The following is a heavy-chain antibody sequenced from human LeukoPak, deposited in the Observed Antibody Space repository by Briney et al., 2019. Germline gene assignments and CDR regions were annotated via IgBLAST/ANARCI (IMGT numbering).Heavy chain of an antibody. V-gene: IGHV1-69*13. Sequence: SVKVSCKASGGTFSSYAISWVRQAPGQGLEWMGGIIPIFGTANYAQKFQGRVTITADESTSTAYMELSSLRSEGTAVYYCARAKRDGYNSHFDYWGQGTLVTVSS. D-gene: IGHD5-24*01. CDR3: ARAKRDGYNSHFDY. CDR2: IIPIFGTA. J-gene: IGHJ4*02. CDR1: GGTFSSYA.